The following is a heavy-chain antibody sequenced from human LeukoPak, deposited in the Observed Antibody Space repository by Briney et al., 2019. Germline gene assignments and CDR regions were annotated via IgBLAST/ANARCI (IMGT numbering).Heavy chain of an antibody. V-gene: IGHV3-53*01. J-gene: IGHJ3*02. Sequence: PGGSLRLSCAASGFTVCSNYMSWVRQAPGKGLEWVSVIYSGGSTYYADSVKGRFTISRDNSKNTLYLQMNSLRAEDTAVYYCASEYSYGAFDIWGQGTMVTVSS. D-gene: IGHD5-18*01. CDR3: ASEYSYGAFDI. CDR1: GFTVCSNY. CDR2: IYSGGST.